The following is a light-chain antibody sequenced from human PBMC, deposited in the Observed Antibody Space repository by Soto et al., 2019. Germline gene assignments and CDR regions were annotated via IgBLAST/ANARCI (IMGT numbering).Light chain of an antibody. CDR3: AGLESSLKRFV. V-gene: IGLV1-44*01. CDR1: ASNIGRDP. Sequence: QSALTQPTSASGAPGQTVTISCSGSASNIGRDPVNWYQQIQGTSPKLFIYGDNHLPLGVPTRCSGSKSGTSASLVIRVFQSEDEVDYFCAGLESSLKRFVLETGTKVTVL. CDR2: GDN. J-gene: IGLJ1*01.